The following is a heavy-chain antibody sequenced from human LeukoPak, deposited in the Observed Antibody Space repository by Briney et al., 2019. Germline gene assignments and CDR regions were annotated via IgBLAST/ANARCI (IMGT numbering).Heavy chain of an antibody. J-gene: IGHJ4*02. CDR1: GFTFSSYS. CDR2: ISGSSSTI. CDR3: ASATYYDFWSGYYPEYYFDY. D-gene: IGHD3-3*01. V-gene: IGHV3-48*01. Sequence: WGSLRLSCAASGFTFSSYSMNWVRQAPGKGLEWGSYISGSSSTIYYADSVKGRFTISRDNGKNTLYLQMNSLRAEDTAVYYCASATYYDFWSGYYPEYYFDYWGQGTLVTVSS.